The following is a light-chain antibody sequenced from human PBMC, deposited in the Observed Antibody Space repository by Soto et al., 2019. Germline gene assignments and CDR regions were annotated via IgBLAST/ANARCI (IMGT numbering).Light chain of an antibody. CDR2: AAS. CDR1: QGISRY. CDR3: QQYYSYPPT. V-gene: IGKV1-8*01. J-gene: IGKJ4*01. Sequence: AIRMTQSPSSLSASTGDRVTITCRASQGISRYLAWYQQKPGKAPKLLIYAASTLQSGVPSRCSGSGSGTDFTLTISCLQSEDFATYYCQQYYSYPPTFGGGTKVEIK.